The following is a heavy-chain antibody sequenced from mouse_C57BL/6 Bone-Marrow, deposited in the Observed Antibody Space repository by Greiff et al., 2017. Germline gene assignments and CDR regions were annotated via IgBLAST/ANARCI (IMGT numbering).Heavy chain of an antibody. CDR1: GYTFTDYE. J-gene: IGHJ4*01. D-gene: IGHD1-1*01. CDR2: IDPETGGT. CDR3: TRRIAITTVVADYAMGY. V-gene: IGHV1-15*01. Sequence: VKLQESGAELVRPGASVTLSCKASGYTFTDYEMHWVKQTPVHGLEWIGAIDPETGGTAYNQKFKGKAILTADKSSSTAYMELRSLTSEDSAVYYCTRRIAITTVVADYAMGYWGQGTSVTVSS.